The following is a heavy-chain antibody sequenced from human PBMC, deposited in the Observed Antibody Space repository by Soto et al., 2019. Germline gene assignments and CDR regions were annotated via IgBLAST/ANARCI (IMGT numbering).Heavy chain of an antibody. Sequence: PGGSLRLSCAASGFTFSSYSMNWVRQAPGKGLEWVPSISSSSSYIYYADSVKGRFTISRDNAKNSLYLQMNSLRAEDTAVYYCARDSRWELTQGFDAFDIWGQGTMVTVSS. CDR3: ARDSRWELTQGFDAFDI. CDR2: ISSSSSYI. CDR1: GFTFSSYS. V-gene: IGHV3-21*01. J-gene: IGHJ3*02. D-gene: IGHD1-26*01.